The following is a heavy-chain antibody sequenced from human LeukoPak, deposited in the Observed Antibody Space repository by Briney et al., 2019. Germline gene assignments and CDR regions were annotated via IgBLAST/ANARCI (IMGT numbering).Heavy chain of an antibody. CDR1: GYTFTSYG. D-gene: IGHD1-26*01. Sequence: ASVKVSCKASGYTFTSYGISWVRQAPGQELEWMGWISAYNGNTNYAQKLQGRVTMTTDTSTSTAYMELRSLRSDDTAVYYCARARIVGATNYYYGMDVWGQGTTVTVSS. CDR2: ISAYNGNT. V-gene: IGHV1-18*01. J-gene: IGHJ6*02. CDR3: ARARIVGATNYYYGMDV.